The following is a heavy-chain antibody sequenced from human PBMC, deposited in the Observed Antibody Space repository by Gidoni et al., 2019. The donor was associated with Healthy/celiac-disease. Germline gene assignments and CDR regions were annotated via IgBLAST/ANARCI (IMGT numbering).Heavy chain of an antibody. Sequence: QVQLQQWCAGLLKPSEPPSLTCAVTGGSFRDYCWSWNSQPPGKGLVWLGESKQSGSTNYNPSLKSRVTISVDTSKNQVALKLSSVTAADTAVYYCARRRYCSGGSCDSGTDYWGQGTLVTVSS. V-gene: IGHV4-34*01. CDR3: ARRRYCSGGSCDSGTDY. J-gene: IGHJ4*02. D-gene: IGHD2-15*01. CDR1: GGSFRDYC. CDR2: SKQSGST.